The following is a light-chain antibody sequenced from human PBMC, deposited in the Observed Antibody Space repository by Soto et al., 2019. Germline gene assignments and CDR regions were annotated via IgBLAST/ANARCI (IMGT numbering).Light chain of an antibody. CDR3: QQYNSYSVT. J-gene: IGKJ1*01. CDR1: QNLISD. Sequence: ILMAQSPATLSSFPGDRVTLSCRASQNLISDYLAWYQQKPGQPPRLLIYGASLRATGIPDRFSGSGSGTEFTLTISSLQPDDFATYYCQQYNSYSVTFGQGTKVDIK. CDR2: GAS. V-gene: IGKV3D-15*01.